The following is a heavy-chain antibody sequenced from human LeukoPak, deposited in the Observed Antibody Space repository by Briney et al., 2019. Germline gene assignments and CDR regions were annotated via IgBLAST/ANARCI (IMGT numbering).Heavy chain of an antibody. CDR2: ISYDGSNK. CDR1: GFTFSSYG. Sequence: GGSLRLSCAASGFTFSSYGMHWVRQAPGKGLEWVAVISYDGSNKYYADSVKGRFTISRDNSKNTLYLQMNSLRAEDTAVYYCARDSHSYGPGRFDYWGQGTLVTVSS. CDR3: ARDSHSYGPGRFDY. V-gene: IGHV3-30*03. D-gene: IGHD5-18*01. J-gene: IGHJ4*02.